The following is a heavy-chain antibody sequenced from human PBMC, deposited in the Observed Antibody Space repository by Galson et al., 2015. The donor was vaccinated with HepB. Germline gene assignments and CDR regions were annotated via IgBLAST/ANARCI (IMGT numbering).Heavy chain of an antibody. CDR3: AREMGETYYFDS. CDR1: GFSFTTYY. D-gene: IGHD2-21*01. J-gene: IGHJ4*02. CDR2: IKPSGGIT. Sequence: SVKVSCKASGFSFTTYYIHWVRQAPGQGLEYMGIIKPSGGITIYPQKFQGRVTMTGDTSTTTVYMELSSLRSEDTAVYYCAREMGETYYFDSWGQGTLITVSS. V-gene: IGHV1-46*01.